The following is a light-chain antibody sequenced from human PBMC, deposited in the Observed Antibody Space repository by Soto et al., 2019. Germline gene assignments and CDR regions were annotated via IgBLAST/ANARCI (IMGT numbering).Light chain of an antibody. CDR2: GAS. Sequence: EIVMTQSPATLSLSPGERAALSCRASQSINSELAWYQQKPGQPPRLLIYGASTRATGVPARFTGSESGSEFTLTISVLQAEDFAVYYCQQGHNWPLNFGQGTRLEI. CDR3: QQGHNWPLN. CDR1: QSINSE. V-gene: IGKV3-15*01. J-gene: IGKJ2*01.